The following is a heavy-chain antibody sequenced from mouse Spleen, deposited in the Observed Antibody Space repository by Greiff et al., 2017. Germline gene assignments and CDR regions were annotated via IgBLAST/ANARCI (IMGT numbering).Heavy chain of an antibody. CDR2: INPSNGGT. CDR3: TRRELGGWFAY. J-gene: IGHJ3*01. CDR1: GYTFTSYY. D-gene: IGHD4-1*01. V-gene: IGHV1S81*02. Sequence: VQLQQSGAELVKPGASVKLSCKASGYTFTSYYMYWVKQRPGQGLEWIGEINPSNGGTNFNEKFKSKATLTVDKSSSTAYMQLSSLTSEDSAVYYCTRRELGGWFAYWGQGTLVTVSA.